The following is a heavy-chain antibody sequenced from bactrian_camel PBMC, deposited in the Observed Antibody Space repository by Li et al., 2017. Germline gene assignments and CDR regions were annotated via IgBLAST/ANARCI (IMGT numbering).Heavy chain of an antibody. CDR2: ITSGGDVT. D-gene: IGHD8*01. V-gene: IGHV3S40*01. CDR3: ARGGFNWAFGN. J-gene: IGHJ4*01. Sequence: VQLVESGGGLVQPGGSLRLSCAASGFTFTSYYIHWVRQAPGKGLQWVSGITSGGDVTYYGGSVKGRFTISRDNAKNTVYLQLDSLLTDDTAMYYCARGGFNWAFGNCGQGTQVTVS. CDR1: GFTFTSYY.